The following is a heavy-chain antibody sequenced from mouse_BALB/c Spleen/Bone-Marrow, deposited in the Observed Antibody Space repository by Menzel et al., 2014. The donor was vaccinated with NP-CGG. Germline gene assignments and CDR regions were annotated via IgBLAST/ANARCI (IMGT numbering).Heavy chain of an antibody. CDR2: INPGSGGT. D-gene: IGHD1-1*01. J-gene: IGHJ2*01. CDR1: GYAFTNYL. Sequence: QVQLQQSGAELVRPGTSVKVSCKASGYAFTNYLIEWVKQRPGQGLEWIGVINPGSGGTNYNEKFKGKATLTADKSSSTAYMQLSSLTSDDSAVYSCARSGYYGSSYYFDYWGQGTTLTVSS. V-gene: IGHV1-54*01. CDR3: ARSGYYGSSYYFDY.